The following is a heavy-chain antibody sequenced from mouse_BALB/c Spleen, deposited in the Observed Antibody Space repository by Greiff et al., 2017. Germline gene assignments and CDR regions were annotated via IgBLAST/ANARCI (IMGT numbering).Heavy chain of an antibody. D-gene: IGHD2-4*01. V-gene: IGHV5-4*02. J-gene: IGHJ3*01. CDR1: GFTFSDYY. CDR3: ARDSLITTGDFAY. CDR2: ISDGGSYT. Sequence: EVKLMESGGGLVKPGGSLKLSCAASGFTFSDYYMYWVRQTPEKRLEWVATISDGGSYTYYPDSVKGRFTISRDNAKNNLYLQMSSLKSEDTAMYYCARDSLITTGDFAYWGQGTLVTVSA.